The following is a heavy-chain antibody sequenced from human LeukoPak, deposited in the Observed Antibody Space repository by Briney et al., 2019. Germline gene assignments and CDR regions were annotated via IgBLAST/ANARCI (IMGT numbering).Heavy chain of an antibody. J-gene: IGHJ5*02. V-gene: IGHV4-4*09. CDR3: ARRVVPAATVGWFDP. D-gene: IGHD2-2*01. CDR2: IYTSGST. CDR1: GGSISSYY. Sequence: SETLSLTCTVSGGSISSYYWSWIRQPPGQGLEWIGYIYTSGSTNYNPSLKSRVTLSVDTSKNQFSLKLSSVTAADTAVYYCARRVVPAATVGWFDPWVQGTLVTVSS.